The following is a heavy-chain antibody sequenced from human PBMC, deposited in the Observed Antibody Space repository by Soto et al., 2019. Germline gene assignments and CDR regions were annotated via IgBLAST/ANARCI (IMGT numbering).Heavy chain of an antibody. CDR2: IYYSGST. D-gene: IGHD2-2*01. CDR3: ARTLGYCSSTSCYSFDY. CDR1: GGPISGYY. J-gene: IGHJ4*02. Sequence: SDPLSLTCAVYGGPISGYYWSWIRPPPGKGLEWIGYIYYSGSTYYNPSLKSRVTISVDTSKNRFSLKLSSVMAAETAVYFCARTLGYCSSTSCYSFDYWGQGTLVTVSS. V-gene: IGHV4-59*07.